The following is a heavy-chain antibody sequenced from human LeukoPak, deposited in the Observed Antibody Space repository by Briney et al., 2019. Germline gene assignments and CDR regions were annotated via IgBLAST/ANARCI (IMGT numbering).Heavy chain of an antibody. J-gene: IGHJ6*02. CDR1: GGTFSSHA. V-gene: IGHV1-69*04. D-gene: IGHD2-2*01. CDR2: IIPILGIA. CDR3: AREFRDIVVVPAAMDYYYGMDV. Sequence: ASVKVSCKASGGTFSSHAISWVRQAPGQGLEWMGRIIPILGIANYAQKFQGRVTITADKSTSTAYMELSSLRSEDTAVYYCAREFRDIVVVPAAMDYYYGMDVWGQGTTVTVSS.